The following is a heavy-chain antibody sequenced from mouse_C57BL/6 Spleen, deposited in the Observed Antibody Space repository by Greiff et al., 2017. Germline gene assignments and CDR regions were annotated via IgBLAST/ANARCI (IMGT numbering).Heavy chain of an antibody. Sequence: EVQLQLSGPELVKPGASVKISCKASGYTFTDYYMNWVKQSHGKSLEWIGDINPNNGGTSYNQKFKGKATLTVDKSSSTAYMELRSLTSEDSAVYYCASYGREYYYAMDYWGQGTSVTVSS. V-gene: IGHV1-26*01. CDR2: INPNNGGT. D-gene: IGHD1-1*01. CDR3: ASYGREYYYAMDY. J-gene: IGHJ4*01. CDR1: GYTFTDYY.